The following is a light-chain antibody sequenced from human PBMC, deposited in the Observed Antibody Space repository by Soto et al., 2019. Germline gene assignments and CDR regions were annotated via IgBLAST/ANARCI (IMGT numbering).Light chain of an antibody. CDR2: DAS. CDR3: LQYGSSHT. V-gene: IGKV3-20*01. Sequence: EIVLTQSPGTLSLSPGETATLSCRASQSVGNTYLAWYQHRPGQAPRLLIHDASRRATGLPDRFSGSGSGTDSTLTISRLEPEDFAVYYCLQYGSSHTFGPGTKVDIK. CDR1: QSVGNTY. J-gene: IGKJ3*01.